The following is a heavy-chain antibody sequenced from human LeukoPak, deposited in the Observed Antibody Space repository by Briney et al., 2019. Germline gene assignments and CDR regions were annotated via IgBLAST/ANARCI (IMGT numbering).Heavy chain of an antibody. CDR2: ISYSGST. D-gene: IGHD4-17*01. J-gene: IGHJ4*02. CDR1: GGSISSYY. CDR3: ARQGNGDYVHDY. V-gene: IGHV4-59*08. Sequence: SETLSLTCTVSGGSISSYYWSWIRQPPGKGLEWIGYISYSGSTNYNPSLKSRVTISVDTSKNQFSLKLSSVTAADTAVYYCARQGNGDYVHDYWGQGTLVTVSS.